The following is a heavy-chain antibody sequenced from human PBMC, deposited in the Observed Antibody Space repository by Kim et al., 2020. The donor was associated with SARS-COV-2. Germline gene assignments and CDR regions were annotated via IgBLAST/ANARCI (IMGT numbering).Heavy chain of an antibody. J-gene: IGHJ6*02. CDR2: ISSSSSYT. D-gene: IGHD2-2*01. CDR1: GFTFSDYY. V-gene: IGHV3-11*05. Sequence: GGSLRLSCAASGFTFSDYYMSWIRQAPGKGLEWVSYISSSSSYTNYADSVKGRFTISRDNAKNSLYLQMNSLRAEDTAVYYCARDGDIVVVPGDRPKYYYYCGMDVWGQGTTVTVSS. CDR3: ARDGDIVVVPGDRPKYYYYCGMDV.